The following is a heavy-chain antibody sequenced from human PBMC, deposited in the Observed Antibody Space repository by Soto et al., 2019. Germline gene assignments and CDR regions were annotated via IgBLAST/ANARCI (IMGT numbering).Heavy chain of an antibody. D-gene: IGHD6-19*01. CDR3: ARSVAVPGAHIDY. CDR2: VYYTGST. CDR1: GGSISGSY. Sequence: KPSETMSLTCSVSGGSISGSYWSWIRQSPGKGLEWLGYVYYTGSTNYSPSLRSRVSISVDTSKNEFSLKLSSVTAADTAVYFCARSVAVPGAHIDYWGQGTQVIASS. V-gene: IGHV4-59*01. J-gene: IGHJ4*02.